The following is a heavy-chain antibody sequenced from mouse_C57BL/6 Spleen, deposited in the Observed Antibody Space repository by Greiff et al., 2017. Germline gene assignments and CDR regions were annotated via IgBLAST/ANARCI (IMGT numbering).Heavy chain of an antibody. J-gene: IGHJ4*01. V-gene: IGHV5-17*01. CDR2: ISSGSSTI. CDR3: ARVLLPHMDY. Sequence: EVKLMESGGGLVKPGGSLKLSCAASGFTFSDYGMHWVRQAPEKGLEWVAYISSGSSTIYYADTVKGRFTISRDNAKNTLFLQMTSLRSEDTAMYYCARVLLPHMDYWGQGTSVTVSS. CDR1: GFTFSDYG. D-gene: IGHD1-1*01.